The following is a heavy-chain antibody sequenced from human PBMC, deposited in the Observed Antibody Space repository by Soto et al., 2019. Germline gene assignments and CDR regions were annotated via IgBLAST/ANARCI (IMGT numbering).Heavy chain of an antibody. D-gene: IGHD6-19*01. J-gene: IGHJ4*02. Sequence: EVQLVDSGGGLVQPGGSLRLSCVASGFHFSAYWRGWVRQAPGKGLEWVANIKEDGSDKYYVDSVKGRFTISRDNAKNSLYLQMNSLRAEDTAVYYCVGVSLAGSWGQGTLVTVSS. CDR2: IKEDGSDK. V-gene: IGHV3-7*01. CDR1: GFHFSAYW. CDR3: VGVSLAGS.